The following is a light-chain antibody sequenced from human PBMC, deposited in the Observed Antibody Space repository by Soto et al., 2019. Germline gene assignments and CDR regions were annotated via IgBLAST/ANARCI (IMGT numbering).Light chain of an antibody. CDR1: QGIRND. CDR2: AAS. CDR3: LQDYNYPWT. V-gene: IGKV1-6*01. J-gene: IGKJ1*01. Sequence: AIQLTQSPSSLSSSLGDRVTITCRASQGIRNDLGWYQQKPGKAPKLLIYAASSLQSGVPSRFRGSGSGTDFTLTISSLKPEDFETYYCLQDYNYPWTFGQGTKVDIK.